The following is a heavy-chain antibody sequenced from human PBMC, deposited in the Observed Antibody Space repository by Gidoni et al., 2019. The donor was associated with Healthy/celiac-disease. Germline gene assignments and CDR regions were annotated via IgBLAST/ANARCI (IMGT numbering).Heavy chain of an antibody. CDR1: GFTFSSYA. D-gene: IGHD6-13*01. V-gene: IGHV3-23*01. CDR3: AKDGAIAAAGTGDFGY. CDR2: ISGSGGST. J-gene: IGHJ4*02. Sequence: AASGFTFSSYAMSWVRQAPGKGLEWVSAISGSGGSTCYADSVKGRFTISRDNSKNTLYLQMNSLRAEDTAVYYCAKDGAIAAAGTGDFGYWGQGTLVTVSS.